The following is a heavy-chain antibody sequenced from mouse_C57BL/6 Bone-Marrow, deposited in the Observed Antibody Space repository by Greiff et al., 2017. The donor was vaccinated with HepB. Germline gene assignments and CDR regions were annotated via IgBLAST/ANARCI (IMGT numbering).Heavy chain of an antibody. J-gene: IGHJ3*01. CDR1: GFTFSSYG. Sequence: DVMLVESGGDLVKPGGSLKLSCAASGFTFSSYGMSWVRQTPDKRLEWVATISSGGSYTYYPDSVKGRFTISRDNAKNTLYLQMSSLKSEDTAMYYCSISNFARFAYWGQGTLVTVSA. CDR3: SISNFARFAY. CDR2: ISSGGSYT. V-gene: IGHV5-6*02. D-gene: IGHD2-5*01.